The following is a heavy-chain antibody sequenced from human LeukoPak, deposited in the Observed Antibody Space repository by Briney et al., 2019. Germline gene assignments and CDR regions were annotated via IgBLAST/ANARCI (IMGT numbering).Heavy chain of an antibody. CDR2: MNHSGST. CDR3: ARGRPGRYYGSGSYSLGY. D-gene: IGHD3-10*01. V-gene: IGHV4-34*01. J-gene: IGHJ4*02. CDR1: GGSFSGYY. Sequence: SETLSLTCAVYGGSFSGYYWSWIRQPPGKGLEWIGEMNHSGSTNYNPSLKSRVTISVDTSKNQFSLKLSSVTAADTAVYYCARGRPGRYYGSGSYSLGYWGQGTLVTVPS.